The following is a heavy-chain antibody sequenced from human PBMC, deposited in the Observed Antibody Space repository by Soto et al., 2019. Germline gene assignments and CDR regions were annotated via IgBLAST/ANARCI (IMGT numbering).Heavy chain of an antibody. CDR3: ARGRRYYYGSGTYGMDV. V-gene: IGHV4-59*12. Sequence: SETLSLTCTVSGGSISGFYWSWIRQPPGKGLEWIGYIYYSGSTNYNPSLKSRVTISVDTSKNQFSLKLSSVTAADTAVYYCARGRRYYYGSGTYGMDVWGQGTTVTVSS. CDR1: GGSISGFY. D-gene: IGHD3-10*01. J-gene: IGHJ6*02. CDR2: IYYSGST.